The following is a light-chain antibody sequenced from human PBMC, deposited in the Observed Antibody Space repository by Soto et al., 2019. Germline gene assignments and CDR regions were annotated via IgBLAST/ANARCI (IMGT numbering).Light chain of an antibody. CDR1: SSDVGGYNY. J-gene: IGLJ7*01. CDR3: SSYTSSSTAV. Sequence: QSDLTQPASVSGSPGQSITISCTGTSSDVGGYNYVSWYQQHPGKAPKLMIYEVSNRPSGVSNRFSGSKSGNTASLTISGLQAEDEADYYCSSYTSSSTAVFGGGTQLTVL. CDR2: EVS. V-gene: IGLV2-14*01.